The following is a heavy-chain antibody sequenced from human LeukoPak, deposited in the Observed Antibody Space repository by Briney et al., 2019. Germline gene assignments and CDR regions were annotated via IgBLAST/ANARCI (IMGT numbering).Heavy chain of an antibody. J-gene: IGHJ4*02. D-gene: IGHD3-10*01. V-gene: IGHV3-23*01. CDR3: AKDYPMASGSPATPSFFDC. Sequence: GSLTLSCAASGLTFSTFAMSWVRQAPGKGLEWVSGIETSRGGTFYADSVKGRFTISRDNSKNTLYLQMSSLRAEDTAIYYCAKDYPMASGSPATPSFFDCWGQGILVTVSS. CDR1: GLTFSTFA. CDR2: IETSRGGT.